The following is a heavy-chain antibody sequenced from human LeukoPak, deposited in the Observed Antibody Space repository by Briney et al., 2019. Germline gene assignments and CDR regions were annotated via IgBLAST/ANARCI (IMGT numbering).Heavy chain of an antibody. CDR3: AEDIRARDYYYDSSGPFDY. D-gene: IGHD3-22*01. CDR2: ISWNSGSI. J-gene: IGHJ4*02. Sequence: PGRSLRLSCAASGFTFDDYAMHWVRQAPGKDLEWVSGISWNSGSIGYADSVKGRFTISRDDAKNSLYLQMNSLRAEDTALYYCAEDIRARDYYYDSSGPFDYWGQGTLVTVSS. CDR1: GFTFDDYA. V-gene: IGHV3-9*01.